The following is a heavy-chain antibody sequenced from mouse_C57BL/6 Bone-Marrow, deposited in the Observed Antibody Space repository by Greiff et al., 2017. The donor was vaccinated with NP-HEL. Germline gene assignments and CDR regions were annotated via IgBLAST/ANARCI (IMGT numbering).Heavy chain of an antibody. V-gene: IGHV14-2*01. CDR1: GFNFKDYY. Sequence: EVQLQQSGAELVKPGASVKLSCTASGFNFKDYYMHWVKQRTEQGLEWIGRIDPGDGETKYAPKFQGKATMTADTSSNTAYLQLSSLTSEDTAFYYCASGSNYIDYGGQGTTLTVSA. D-gene: IGHD1-1*01. CDR3: ASGSNYIDY. CDR2: IDPGDGET. J-gene: IGHJ2*01.